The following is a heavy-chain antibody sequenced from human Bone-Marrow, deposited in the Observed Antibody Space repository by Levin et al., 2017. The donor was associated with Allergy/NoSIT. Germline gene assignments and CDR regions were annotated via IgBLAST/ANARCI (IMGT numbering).Heavy chain of an antibody. D-gene: IGHD3-10*01. V-gene: IGHV1-2*02. CDR1: GYSFTAYY. CDR2: IDPNSGGT. J-gene: IGHJ5*02. Sequence: GESLKISCKASGYSFTAYYVHWVRQAPGQGLQWMGWIDPNSGGTIYSQKFQGRVTMTRDTSISTVYMDLSRLTSDDTAIYYCAREGVKTAGRWFDPWGQGTLVTVSS. CDR3: AREGVKTAGRWFDP.